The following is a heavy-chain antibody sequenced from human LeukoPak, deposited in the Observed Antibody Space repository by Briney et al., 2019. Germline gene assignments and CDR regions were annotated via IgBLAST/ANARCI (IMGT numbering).Heavy chain of an antibody. CDR1: GFTFTSYV. J-gene: IGHJ5*01. Sequence: GGSLRLSCAAAGFTFTSYVMSWVRQAPGKGLEWVSAVRGSGETYYADSVKGRFTISRDNSKNTVYLQMNSLRAEDTAVYYCARDATGSPNWFDSWGQGTLVIVSS. CDR3: ARDATGSPNWFDS. CDR2: VRGSGET. D-gene: IGHD3-9*01. V-gene: IGHV3-23*01.